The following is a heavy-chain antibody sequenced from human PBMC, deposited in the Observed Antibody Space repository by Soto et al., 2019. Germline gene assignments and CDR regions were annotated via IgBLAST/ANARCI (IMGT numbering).Heavy chain of an antibody. CDR3: ARGKGHYYDSSGYYYLDN. CDR1: GGSISSSSYY. J-gene: IGHJ4*02. CDR2: IYYSGST. D-gene: IGHD3-22*01. V-gene: IGHV4-39*07. Sequence: SETLSLTCTVSGGSISSSSYYWGWIRQPPGKGLEWIGSIYYSGSTYYNPSLKSRVTISVDTSKNQFSLKLSSVTAADTAVYYCARGKGHYYDSSGYYYLDNWGQGTLVTVSS.